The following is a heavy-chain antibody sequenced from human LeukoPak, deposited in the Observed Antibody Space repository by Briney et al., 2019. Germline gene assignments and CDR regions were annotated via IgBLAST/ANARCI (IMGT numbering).Heavy chain of an antibody. J-gene: IGHJ4*02. Sequence: GGSLRLSCAASGFTFSSYWMSWVRQAPGKGLEWVANIKQDGSEKYYVDSVKGRFTISRDNSKNTLYLQMNSLRAEDTAVYYCAKAGFAVAGRAPLYYFDYWGQGTLVTVSS. CDR1: GFTFSSYW. V-gene: IGHV3-7*03. D-gene: IGHD6-19*01. CDR2: IKQDGSEK. CDR3: AKAGFAVAGRAPLYYFDY.